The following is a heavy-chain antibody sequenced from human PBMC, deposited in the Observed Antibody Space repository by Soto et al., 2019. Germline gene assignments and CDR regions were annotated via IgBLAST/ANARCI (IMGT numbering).Heavy chain of an antibody. J-gene: IGHJ6*02. CDR3: ARDGGFYYGMDV. CDR1: GGSIGSYY. D-gene: IGHD3-3*01. CDR2: IYYSGST. V-gene: IGHV4-59*01. Sequence: QVQLQESGPGLVKPSETLSLTCTVSGGSIGSYYWNWIRQPPGKGLEWIGYIYYSGSTNYNPSLKSRVTISGDTSKNQFSLKLSSVTAAATAVYYCARDGGFYYGMDVWGQGTTVTVSS.